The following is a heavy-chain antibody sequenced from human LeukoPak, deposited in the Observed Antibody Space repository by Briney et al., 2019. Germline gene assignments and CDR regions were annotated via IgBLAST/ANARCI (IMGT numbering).Heavy chain of an antibody. J-gene: IGHJ3*02. CDR1: GFTFSNYG. V-gene: IGHV3-48*01. CDR3: ARGGAARPDI. CDR2: ISSSGSSI. D-gene: IGHD6-6*01. Sequence: GGSLRLSCAASGFTFSNYGMNWVRQAPGKGLEWVSYISSSGSSINYADSVRGRFTISRDNARNSLYLQMNSLRVEDTAVYYCARGGAARPDIWGQGTMVIVSS.